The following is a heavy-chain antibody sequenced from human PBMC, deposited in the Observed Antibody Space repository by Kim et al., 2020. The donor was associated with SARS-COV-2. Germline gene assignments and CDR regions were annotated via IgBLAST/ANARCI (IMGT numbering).Heavy chain of an antibody. CDR3: AKVPSDIVAMAPLAY. V-gene: IGHV3-23*01. J-gene: IGHJ4*02. Sequence: DSVKGRFTISMDKSKNTLYLQMNSLRAEDTAVYYCAKVPSDIVAMAPLAYWGQGTLVTVSS. D-gene: IGHD5-12*01.